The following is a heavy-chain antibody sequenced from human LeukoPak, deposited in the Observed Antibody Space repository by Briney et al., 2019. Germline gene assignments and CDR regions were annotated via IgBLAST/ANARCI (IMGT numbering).Heavy chain of an antibody. CDR1: GFTFSSYA. CDR3: AKDHYSSSSGDFFDY. Sequence: GRSLRLSCAASGFTFSSYAMSWVRQAPGKGLEWVSDISGSGGSTYYEDSVKGRFTISRDNSKNTLYLQMNSLRAEDTAVYYCAKDHYSSSSGDFFDYWGQGTLVTVSS. D-gene: IGHD6-6*01. V-gene: IGHV3-23*01. J-gene: IGHJ4*02. CDR2: ISGSGGST.